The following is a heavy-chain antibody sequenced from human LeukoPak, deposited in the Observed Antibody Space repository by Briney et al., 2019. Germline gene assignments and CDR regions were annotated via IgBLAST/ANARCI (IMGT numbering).Heavy chain of an antibody. J-gene: IGHJ4*02. D-gene: IGHD4-17*01. CDR2: INPSGGST. Sequence: ASVKVSCKASGYTFTSYYMHWVRQAPGQGLEWMGIINPSGGSTRYAQKFQGRVTMTRDTSTSTVYMELCSLRSEDTAVYYCARNPVTTKYFDYWGQGTLVTVSS. CDR3: ARNPVTTKYFDY. CDR1: GYTFTSYY. V-gene: IGHV1-46*01.